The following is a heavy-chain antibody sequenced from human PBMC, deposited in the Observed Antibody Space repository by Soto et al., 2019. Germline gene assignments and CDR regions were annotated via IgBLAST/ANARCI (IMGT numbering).Heavy chain of an antibody. CDR3: ARTPGYYGDFFDY. CDR1: GFHFDDYG. D-gene: IGHD4-17*01. CDR2: INRHGGST. Sequence: EVQLVESGGGAVRPGGSLRLSCAASGFHFDDYGMSWVRQAPGKGREWVSGINRHGGSTGYADSVKGRFTISRDNAKNSLHLHMNSLRAEDTAFYYCARTPGYYGDFFDYWGQGTLVTVSA. V-gene: IGHV3-20*04. J-gene: IGHJ4*02.